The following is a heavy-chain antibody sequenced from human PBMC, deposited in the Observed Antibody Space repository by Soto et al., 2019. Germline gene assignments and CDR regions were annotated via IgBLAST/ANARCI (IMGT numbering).Heavy chain of an antibody. Sequence: QVQLQESGPGLVKPSQTLSLTCTVSGGSISSGDYYWSWIRQPPGKGLEWIGYIYYSGSTYYNPSLEGRVTMSVDTSKSQFSMELRSVIAAATAVYYCARDVVITMIVRRDAFDIWGQGTMVTVSS. CDR3: ARDVVITMIVRRDAFDI. CDR2: IYYSGST. CDR1: GGSISSGDYY. J-gene: IGHJ3*02. V-gene: IGHV4-30-4*01. D-gene: IGHD3-22*01.